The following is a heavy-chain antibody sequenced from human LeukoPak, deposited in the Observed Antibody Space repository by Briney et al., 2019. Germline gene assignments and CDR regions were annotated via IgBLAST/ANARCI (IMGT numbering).Heavy chain of an antibody. J-gene: IGHJ4*02. D-gene: IGHD3-22*01. CDR2: IYYSGST. Sequence: SETLSLTCTVSGGSISSGGYYWSWIRQHPGKGLEWIGYIYYSGSTNYNPSLKSRVTISVDTSKNQFSLKLSSVTAADTAVYYCASPSSGYFPWSLDYWGQGTLVTVSS. V-gene: IGHV4-61*08. CDR1: GGSISSGGYY. CDR3: ASPSSGYFPWSLDY.